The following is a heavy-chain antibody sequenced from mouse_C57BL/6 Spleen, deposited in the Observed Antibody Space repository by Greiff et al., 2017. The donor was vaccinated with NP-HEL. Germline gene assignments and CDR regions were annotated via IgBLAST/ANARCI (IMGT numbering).Heavy chain of an antibody. CDR3: ARSLKLAWFAY. D-gene: IGHD4-1*01. Sequence: EVKLQQSGPELVKPGASVKMSCKASGYTFTDYNMHWVKQSHGKSLEWIGYINPNNGGTSYNQKFKGKATLTVNKSSSTAYMELRSLTSEDSAVYYCARSLKLAWFAYWGQGTLVTVSA. J-gene: IGHJ3*01. CDR1: GYTFTDYN. CDR2: INPNNGGT. V-gene: IGHV1-22*01.